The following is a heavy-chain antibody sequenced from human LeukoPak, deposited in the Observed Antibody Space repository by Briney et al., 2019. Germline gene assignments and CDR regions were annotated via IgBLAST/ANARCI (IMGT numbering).Heavy chain of an antibody. Sequence: ASVKVSCKASGYAFNNSGITWVRQAPGQGLELMGWISVYNGDTKYAPKFQDRVTMTADKSTSTAYMELRSLRSDDRAVYYCAKDSYDYVWGAYRVSWFDSWGQGTLVTVS. D-gene: IGHD3-16*01. V-gene: IGHV1-18*01. CDR3: AKDSYDYVWGAYRVSWFDS. CDR1: GYAFNNSG. CDR2: ISVYNGDT. J-gene: IGHJ5*01.